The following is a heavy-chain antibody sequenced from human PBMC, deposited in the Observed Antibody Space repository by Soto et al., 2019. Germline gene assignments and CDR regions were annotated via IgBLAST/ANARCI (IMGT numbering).Heavy chain of an antibody. Sequence: SGPTLVNPPPPLPLTCSFSGFSLRTREVGVGWIRQPPGKALEWLALVYWNDDKRYSPSLKSRLTIAKDTSRNQVVLTMTNMDPVDTATSFCAHSPYQEPIHFWGQGTLVTVSS. V-gene: IGHV2-5*01. CDR1: GFSLRTREVG. D-gene: IGHD1-26*01. CDR2: VYWNDDK. CDR3: AHSPYQEPIHF. J-gene: IGHJ4*02.